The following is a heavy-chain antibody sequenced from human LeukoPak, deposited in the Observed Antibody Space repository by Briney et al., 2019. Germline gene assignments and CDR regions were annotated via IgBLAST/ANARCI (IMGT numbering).Heavy chain of an antibody. Sequence: SETLSLTCTVSGGSISSYYWSWIRQPAGKGLEGIGRIYISGSTNYNPSLKSRVTMSVDTSKNQLSLKLSSVTAADTAVYYCAKQTGSGLFILPGGQGTLVTVSS. CDR1: GGSISSYY. J-gene: IGHJ4*02. D-gene: IGHD3/OR15-3a*01. V-gene: IGHV4-4*07. CDR3: AKQTGSGLFILP. CDR2: IYISGST.